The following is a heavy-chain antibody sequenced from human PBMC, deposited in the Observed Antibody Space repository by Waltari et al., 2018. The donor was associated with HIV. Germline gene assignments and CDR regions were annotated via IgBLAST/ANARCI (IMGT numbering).Heavy chain of an antibody. J-gene: IGHJ4*02. CDR1: GFTFINAW. CDR3: VTDAVAVPLDTAY. V-gene: IGHV3-15*01. CDR2: IKSKNEGGTI. D-gene: IGHD2-21*01. Sequence: EVHLVESGGGLVKPGGSLRVSCTVSGFTFINAWMSWVRQAPGKGREWLGRIKSKNEGGTIDYAAPVKDRFTILRDDSKHTLYLEMSSLKIEDTGIYYCVTDAVAVPLDTAYWGQGTLVTVSS.